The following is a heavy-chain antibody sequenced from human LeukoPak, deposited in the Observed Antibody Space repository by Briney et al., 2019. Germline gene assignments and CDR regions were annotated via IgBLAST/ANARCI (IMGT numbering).Heavy chain of an antibody. D-gene: IGHD3-22*01. J-gene: IGHJ4*02. Sequence: TGGSLRLSCGASGFSFGSYAMSWVRQAPGKGPERVSGISDSGGATHYADSVKGRFTVSRDDSKNTLYLQMNSLRAEDTAVYYCAKDHGWLSRDWGQGTLVTVSS. CDR1: GFSFGSYA. CDR3: AKDHGWLSRD. CDR2: ISDSGGAT. V-gene: IGHV3-23*01.